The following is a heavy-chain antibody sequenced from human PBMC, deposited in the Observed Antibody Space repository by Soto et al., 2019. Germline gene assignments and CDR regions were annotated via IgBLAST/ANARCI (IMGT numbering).Heavy chain of an antibody. Sequence: PSETLSLTCTVSGGSISSYYWSWIRQPPGQGLEWIGYIYNSGSTNYNPSLKSRVTISVDTSKNQFSLKLRSVSAADTAVYYCARTVDTTTDYYYGMDVWGQGTTVTVSS. CDR3: ARTVDTTTDYYYGMDV. CDR2: IYNSGST. V-gene: IGHV4-59*01. D-gene: IGHD5-18*01. CDR1: GGSISSYY. J-gene: IGHJ6*02.